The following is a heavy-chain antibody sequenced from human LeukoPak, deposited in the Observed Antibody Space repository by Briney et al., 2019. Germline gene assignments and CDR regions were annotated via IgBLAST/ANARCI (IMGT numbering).Heavy chain of an antibody. Sequence: PGGSLRLSCASSGFTFTYYTMNWVRQAPGQGLEWVSSISSDSSYIFYADSVKGRFTISRDNAKNTVYLQMNSLRPEDTAMYYCARGGLDHAFDVWGQGTMVTVSS. D-gene: IGHD3/OR15-3a*01. CDR3: ARGGLDHAFDV. J-gene: IGHJ3*01. CDR2: ISSDSSYI. V-gene: IGHV3-21*06. CDR1: GFTFTYYT.